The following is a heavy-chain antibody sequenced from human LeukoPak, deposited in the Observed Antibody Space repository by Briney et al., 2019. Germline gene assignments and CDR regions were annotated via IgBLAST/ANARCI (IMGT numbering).Heavy chain of an antibody. CDR2: MSYDGSNK. Sequence: PGGSLRLSCAASGFTFSSYGMHWVRQAPGKGLEWVAVMSYDGSNKYYADSVKGRFTISRDNSKNTLYLQMNSLRAEDTAVYYCAKVASGSYAGDYWGQGTLVTVSS. CDR1: GFTFSSYG. CDR3: AKVASGSYAGDY. V-gene: IGHV3-30*18. J-gene: IGHJ4*02. D-gene: IGHD1-26*01.